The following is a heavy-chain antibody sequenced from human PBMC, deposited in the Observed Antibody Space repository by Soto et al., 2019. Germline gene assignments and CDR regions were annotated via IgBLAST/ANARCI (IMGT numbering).Heavy chain of an antibody. V-gene: IGHV1-18*01. CDR3: GKDRDSNSWPSRDV. D-gene: IGHD3-22*01. CDR2: ISPKSGSI. Sequence: ASVKVSCKTSGYTFTMNGISWVRQAPGQGLEWMGWISPKSGSIKYAQKFQGRVIMTTDTSTSTAYMELRSLRSDDTAVYYCGKDRDSNSWPSRDVWGPGTTVTASS. CDR1: GYTFTMNG. J-gene: IGHJ6*02.